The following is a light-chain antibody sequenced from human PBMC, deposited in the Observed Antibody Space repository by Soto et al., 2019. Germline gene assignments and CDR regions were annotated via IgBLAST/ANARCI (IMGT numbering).Light chain of an antibody. CDR1: QSISSW. CDR3: QQYNSYPVT. Sequence: DIQMTQSASTLSASVGDRVTITCRASQSISSWLAWYQQKPGKAPKLLIYDASSLESGVPSRFSGSGSGTEFTLTINSLQPDDFATYYCQQYNSYPVTFGPGTKVDIK. J-gene: IGKJ3*01. CDR2: DAS. V-gene: IGKV1-5*01.